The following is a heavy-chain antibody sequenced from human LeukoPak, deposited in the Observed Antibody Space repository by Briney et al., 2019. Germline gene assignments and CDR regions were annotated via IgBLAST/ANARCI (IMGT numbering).Heavy chain of an antibody. CDR3: ARDSASIAAAVYWYFDL. Sequence: PGRSLRLSCAASGFTFNTYAMNWVRQAPGKGLEWVAVIWYDGSNDYYADSVKGRFTISRDNSKNTLYLQMNSLRAEDSAVYFCARDSASIAAAVYWYFDLWGRGTLVTVSS. D-gene: IGHD6-13*01. CDR2: IWYDGSND. J-gene: IGHJ2*01. V-gene: IGHV3-33*01. CDR1: GFTFNTYA.